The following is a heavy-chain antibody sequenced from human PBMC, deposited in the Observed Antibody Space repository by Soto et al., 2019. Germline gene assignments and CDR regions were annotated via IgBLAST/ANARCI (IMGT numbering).Heavy chain of an antibody. Sequence: ASVKVSCKASGYTFTSYCISWVRQAPGQGLEWMGWISAYNGNTNYAQKLQGRVTMTTDTSTSTAYMELRSLRSEDTAVYYCASDGTSARFYHDWFDLWGQGTTVTLFS. CDR2: ISAYNGNT. V-gene: IGHV1-18*04. CDR3: ASDGTSARFYHDWFDL. CDR1: GYTFTSYC. J-gene: IGHJ5*02. D-gene: IGHD1-26*01.